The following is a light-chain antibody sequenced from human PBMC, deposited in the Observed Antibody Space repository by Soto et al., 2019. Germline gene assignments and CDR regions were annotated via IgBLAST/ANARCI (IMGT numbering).Light chain of an antibody. CDR1: QGISSY. V-gene: IGKV1-9*01. CDR2: AAS. Sequence: IQLTQSPSSLSASVGDRVTITCRSSQGISSYLAWYQQKPGKAPKLLIYAASTLQSGVPSRFSGSGSGTDFTLTISCLQSEDFATYYCQQYYSYPPWTFGQGTKVDNK. J-gene: IGKJ1*01. CDR3: QQYYSYPPWT.